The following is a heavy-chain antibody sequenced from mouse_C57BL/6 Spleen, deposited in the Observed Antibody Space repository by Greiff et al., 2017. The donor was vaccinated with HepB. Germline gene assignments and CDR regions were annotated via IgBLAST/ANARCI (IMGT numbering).Heavy chain of an antibody. J-gene: IGHJ2*01. D-gene: IGHD1-1*01. CDR1: GYSFTGYY. V-gene: IGHV1-42*01. CDR3: ARGHYGSSRFDY. Sequence: EVQLQQSGPELVKPGASVKISCKASGYSFTGYYMNWVKQSPEKSLEWIGEINPSTGGTTYNQKFKAKATLTVDKSSSTAYMQLKSLTSEDSAVYYCARGHYGSSRFDYWGQGTTLTVSS. CDR2: INPSTGGT.